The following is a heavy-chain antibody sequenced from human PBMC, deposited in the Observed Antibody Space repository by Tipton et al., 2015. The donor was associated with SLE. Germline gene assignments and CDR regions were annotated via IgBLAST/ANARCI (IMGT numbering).Heavy chain of an antibody. CDR2: INHSGST. V-gene: IGHV4-34*01. J-gene: IGHJ3*02. D-gene: IGHD3-16*01. CDR1: GGSFSGYY. CDR3: ARGDLYSDYVWGTLRGAFDI. Sequence: TLSLTCAVYGGSFSGYYWSWIRQPPGKGLEWIGEINHSGSTNYNPSLKSRVTISVDTSKNQFSLKLSSVTAADTALYYCARGDLYSDYVWGTLRGAFDIWGQGTMVTVSS.